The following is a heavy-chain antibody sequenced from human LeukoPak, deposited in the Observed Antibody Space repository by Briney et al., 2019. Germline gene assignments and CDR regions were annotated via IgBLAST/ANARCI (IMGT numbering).Heavy chain of an antibody. CDR2: ISYDGSNK. CDR3: ARGSGAYSSSSGIDY. D-gene: IGHD6-6*01. CDR1: GFTFSSYA. Sequence: GRSLRLSCAASGFTFSSYAMHWVRQAPGKGLEWVAVISYDGSNKYYADSVKGRFTISRDNSKNTLYLQMNSLRAEDTAVYYCARGSGAYSSSSGIDYWGQGTLVTVSS. V-gene: IGHV3-30-3*01. J-gene: IGHJ4*02.